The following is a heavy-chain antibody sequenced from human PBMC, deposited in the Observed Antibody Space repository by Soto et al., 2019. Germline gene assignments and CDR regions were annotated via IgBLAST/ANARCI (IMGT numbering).Heavy chain of an antibody. CDR3: ARDNCSGGSCYATDGMDV. CDR1: GFTFSSYG. D-gene: IGHD2-15*01. J-gene: IGHJ6*02. Sequence: GGSLRLSCAASGFTFSSYGMHWVRQAPGKGLEWVAVIWYDGSNKYYADSVKGRFTISRDNSKNTLYLQMNSLRAEDTAVYYCARDNCSGGSCYATDGMDVWGQGTTVTVS. CDR2: IWYDGSNK. V-gene: IGHV3-33*01.